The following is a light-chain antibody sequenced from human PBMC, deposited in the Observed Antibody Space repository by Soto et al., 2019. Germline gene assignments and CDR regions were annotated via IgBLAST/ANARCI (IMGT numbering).Light chain of an antibody. CDR2: EVT. CDR1: SGDIGSYNR. V-gene: IGLV2-14*01. Sequence: QSALTQPASVSGSPGQSITISCTGTSGDIGSYNRVSWYQQHPGKAPKLIIYEVTDRPSGVSNRLSGPKSGNTASLTISGHQAEDEAEYYCSSYTNINTRACVFGTGTKVTVL. CDR3: SSYTNINTRACV. J-gene: IGLJ1*01.